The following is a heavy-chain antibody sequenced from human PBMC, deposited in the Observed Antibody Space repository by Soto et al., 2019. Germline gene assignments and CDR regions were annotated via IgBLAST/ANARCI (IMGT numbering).Heavy chain of an antibody. J-gene: IGHJ4*02. CDR2: ISSNGGST. CDR3: ARGASRFLEWLFNFDY. CDR1: GFTFSSYA. Sequence: GGSLRLSCAASGFTFSSYAMHWVRQAPGKGLEYVSAISSNGGSTYYANSVKGRFTISRDNSKNTLYLQMGSLRAEDMAVYYCARGASRFLEWLFNFDYWGQGTLVTVSS. D-gene: IGHD3-3*01. V-gene: IGHV3-64*01.